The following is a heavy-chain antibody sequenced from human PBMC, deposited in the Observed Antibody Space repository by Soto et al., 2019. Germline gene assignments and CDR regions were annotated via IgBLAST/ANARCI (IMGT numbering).Heavy chain of an antibody. V-gene: IGHV3-30-3*01. CDR1: GFTFSSYA. CDR2: ISYDGSNK. J-gene: IGHJ4*02. CDR3: ARGVSLEWFAY. Sequence: PGGSLRLSCAASGFTFSSYAMHWVRQAPGKGLEWVAVISYDGSNKYYADSVKGRFTISRDNSKNTLYLQMNSLRAEDTAVCYCARGVSLEWFAYWGQGTLDTV. D-gene: IGHD3-3*01.